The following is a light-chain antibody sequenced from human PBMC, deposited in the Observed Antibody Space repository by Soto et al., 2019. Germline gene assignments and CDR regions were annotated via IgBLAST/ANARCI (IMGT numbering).Light chain of an antibody. J-gene: IGLJ3*02. Sequence: QSVLTQPPSASGAPGQSLTISCTGTSSDVGAHNYVSWYQQNPGKAPKLMLYDVNKRPSGVPDRFSGSKSGNTASLTVSGLQAEDDADYYCSSYAGGNNWVFGGGTKLTVL. V-gene: IGLV2-8*01. CDR1: SSDVGAHNY. CDR3: SSYAGGNNWV. CDR2: DVN.